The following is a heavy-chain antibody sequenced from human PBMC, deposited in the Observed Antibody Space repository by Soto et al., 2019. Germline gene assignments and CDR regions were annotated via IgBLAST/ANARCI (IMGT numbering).Heavy chain of an antibody. CDR3: ARDLEDRSSGY. J-gene: IGHJ4*02. Sequence: ASVKVSCKASGYTFTSYGITWVRQAPGQGLEWMGWIRAYNGDTNYAQNLQGRVTMTTDTSTSTAYMELRSLRSDDTAVYYCARDLEDRSSGYWGQETLVTVSS. CDR1: GYTFTSYG. CDR2: IRAYNGDT. D-gene: IGHD6-19*01. V-gene: IGHV1-18*01.